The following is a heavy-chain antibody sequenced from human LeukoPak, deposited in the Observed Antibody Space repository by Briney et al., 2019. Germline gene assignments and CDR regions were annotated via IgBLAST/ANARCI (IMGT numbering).Heavy chain of an antibody. CDR3: AREIYDILTGYTVFDY. D-gene: IGHD3-9*01. CDR2: IYYSGST. CDR1: GGSISSSSYY. Sequence: SETLSLTCTVSGGSISSSSYYWGWIRQPPGKGLEWIGSIYYSGSTYYNPSLKSRVTISVDTSKNQFSLKLSSVTAADTAVYYCAREIYDILTGYTVFDYWGQGTLVTVSS. J-gene: IGHJ4*02. V-gene: IGHV4-39*07.